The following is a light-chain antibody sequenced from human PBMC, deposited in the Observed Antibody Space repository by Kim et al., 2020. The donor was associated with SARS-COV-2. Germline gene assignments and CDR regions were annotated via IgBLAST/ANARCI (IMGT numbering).Light chain of an antibody. Sequence: ALVQTVRITCQGDSLRSYYASWYQQKPGQAPVLVIYGKNNRPSGIPDRFSGSSSGNTASLTITGAQAEDEADYYCNSRDSSGNHLVFGGGTKVTVL. CDR2: GKN. CDR3: NSRDSSGNHLV. J-gene: IGLJ2*01. CDR1: SLRSYY. V-gene: IGLV3-19*01.